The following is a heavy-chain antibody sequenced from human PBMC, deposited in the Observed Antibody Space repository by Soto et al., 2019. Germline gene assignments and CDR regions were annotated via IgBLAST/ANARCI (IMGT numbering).Heavy chain of an antibody. Sequence: QVQLVESGGGVVQPGRSLRLSCAASGFTFSSYGMHWVRQAPGKGLEWVAVISYDGSNKYYADSVKGRFTISRDNSKNTLYLQMNSPRAEDTAVYYCAKDRPSTIFGVVIPYGMDVWGQGTTVTVSS. CDR1: GFTFSSYG. CDR3: AKDRPSTIFGVVIPYGMDV. D-gene: IGHD3-3*01. V-gene: IGHV3-30*18. CDR2: ISYDGSNK. J-gene: IGHJ6*02.